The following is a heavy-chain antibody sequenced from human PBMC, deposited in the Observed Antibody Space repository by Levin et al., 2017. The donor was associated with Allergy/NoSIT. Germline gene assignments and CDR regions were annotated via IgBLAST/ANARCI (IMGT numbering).Heavy chain of an antibody. CDR1: GFIFSNYA. CDR2: ISFDGNEK. J-gene: IGHJ6*03. Sequence: GESLKISCVASGFIFSNYAMHWVRQAPGKGLEWVARISFDGNEKYYVQSVKGRFTIFRDNSKNTLYLQMSSLNTEDTAVYYCVKGAKFSSGSNYFYYYMDVWGKGTTV. V-gene: IGHV3-30*18. CDR3: VKGAKFSSGSNYFYYYMDV. D-gene: IGHD6-19*01.